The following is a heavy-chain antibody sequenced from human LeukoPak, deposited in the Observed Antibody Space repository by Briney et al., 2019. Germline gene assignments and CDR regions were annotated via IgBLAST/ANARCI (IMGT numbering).Heavy chain of an antibody. Sequence: SETLSLTCTVSGGSIYSGDHYWNWIRQSPGKGLEWIGSIYYSGTTYYNPSLKSRVSISVDTSKNQFSLKLSSVTAADTAVYYCARVVTEDAFDIWGQGTMVTVSS. CDR2: IYYSGTT. CDR3: ARVVTEDAFDI. J-gene: IGHJ3*02. CDR1: GGSIYSGDHY. D-gene: IGHD6-6*01. V-gene: IGHV4-39*01.